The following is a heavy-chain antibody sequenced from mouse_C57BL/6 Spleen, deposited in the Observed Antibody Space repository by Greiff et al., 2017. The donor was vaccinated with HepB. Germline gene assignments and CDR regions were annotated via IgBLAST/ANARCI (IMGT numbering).Heavy chain of an antibody. J-gene: IGHJ4*01. CDR1: GYSITSGYY. Sequence: ESGPGLVKPSQSLSLTCSVTGYSITSGYYWNWIRQFPGNKLEWMGYISYDGSNNYNPSLKNRIPITRDTSKNQFFLKLNSVTTEDTATYYCARDYYYGSSSLFAMDYWGQGTSVTVSS. V-gene: IGHV3-6*01. CDR2: ISYDGSN. CDR3: ARDYYYGSSSLFAMDY. D-gene: IGHD1-1*01.